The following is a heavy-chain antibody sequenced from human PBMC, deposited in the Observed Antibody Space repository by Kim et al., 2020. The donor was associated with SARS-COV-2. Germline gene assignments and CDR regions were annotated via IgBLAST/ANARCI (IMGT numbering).Heavy chain of an antibody. J-gene: IGHJ5*02. V-gene: IGHV3-20*01. CDR3: ARDVGFGELKNDWFDP. CDR1: GFTFDDYG. CDR2: INWNGGST. Sequence: GGSLRLSCAASGFTFDDYGMSWVRQAPGKGLEWVSGINWNGGSTGYADSVKGRFTISRDNAKNSLYLQMNSLRAEDTALYHCARDVGFGELKNDWFDPWGQGTLVTVSS. D-gene: IGHD3-10*01.